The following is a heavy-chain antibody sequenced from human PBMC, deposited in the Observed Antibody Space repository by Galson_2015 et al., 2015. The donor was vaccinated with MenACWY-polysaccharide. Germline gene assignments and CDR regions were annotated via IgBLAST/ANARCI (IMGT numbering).Heavy chain of an antibody. CDR1: GFTFSSYA. Sequence: SLRLSCAASGFTFSSYAMSWVRQAPGKGLEWVSSISPAGGCTYYADSVEGRFTISRDNSKNTLYLQMNSLRAEDTAVYYCAIDPGFDPWGKGTLVTVSS. V-gene: IGHV3-23*01. CDR2: ISPAGGCT. J-gene: IGHJ5*02. CDR3: AIDPGFDP.